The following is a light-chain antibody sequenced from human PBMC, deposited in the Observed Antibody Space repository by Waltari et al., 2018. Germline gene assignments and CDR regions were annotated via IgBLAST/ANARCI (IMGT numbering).Light chain of an antibody. CDR1: ALPNRY. J-gene: IGLJ2*01. CDR3: QSTDSSAVYVV. Sequence: SYELTQPPSVSVSPVQTARTTCPGDALPNRYSYWYQQKPGQAPVLLIYKGTGRPSRIPERFSGSTSGTTGTLTISGVQAEDEADYYCQSTDSSAVYVVFGGGTKLTVL. CDR2: KGT. V-gene: IGLV3-25*03.